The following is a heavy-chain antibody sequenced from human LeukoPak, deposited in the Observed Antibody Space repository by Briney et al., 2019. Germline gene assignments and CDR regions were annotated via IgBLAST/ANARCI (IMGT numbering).Heavy chain of an antibody. CDR3: ASIRRTTTEYYYGLDV. V-gene: IGHV4-59*08. D-gene: IGHD1-7*01. J-gene: IGHJ6*02. CDR1: GGSFSSYY. Sequence: PSETLSLTCTVSGGSFSSYYWTWIRQSPGKGLEFIGYIYYSGDTNYNPSLKSRVTISVDTSKNQFSLRLSSVTAADTAIYYCASIRRTTTEYYYGLDVWGQGTTVTVSS. CDR2: IYYSGDT.